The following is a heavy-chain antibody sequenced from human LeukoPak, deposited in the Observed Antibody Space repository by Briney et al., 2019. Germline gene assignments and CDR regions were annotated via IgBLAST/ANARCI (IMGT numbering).Heavy chain of an antibody. D-gene: IGHD3-3*01. CDR3: AKQAGWGGYFSFLPFDF. J-gene: IGHJ4*02. V-gene: IGHV3-48*04. CDR1: GFTFSSYA. Sequence: PGGSLRLSCAASGFTFSSYAMHWVRQAPGKGLEWVSYISSSGSTIYYADSVKGRFTISRDNAKNSLYLQMNSLRADDTAVYFCAKQAGWGGYFSFLPFDFWGRGTLVTVSS. CDR2: ISSSGSTI.